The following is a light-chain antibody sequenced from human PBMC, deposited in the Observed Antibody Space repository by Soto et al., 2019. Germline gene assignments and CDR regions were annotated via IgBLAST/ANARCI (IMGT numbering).Light chain of an antibody. CDR1: QSVSSSY. CDR3: QQYGSSPSMYN. J-gene: IGKJ2*01. Sequence: EIVLTQSPGTLSLSPGERATLSCRASQSVSSSYLAWYQQKPGQAPRLLIYGASSRATGIPDRFSGSGSGTDFTLTISRLEPEDFAVYYCQQYGSSPSMYNFGQGTRWISN. CDR2: GAS. V-gene: IGKV3-20*01.